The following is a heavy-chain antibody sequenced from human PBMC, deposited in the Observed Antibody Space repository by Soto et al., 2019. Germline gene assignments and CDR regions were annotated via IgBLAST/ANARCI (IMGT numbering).Heavy chain of an antibody. V-gene: IGHV4-31*03. CDR2: ISYSGST. CDR3: ARGVLH. Sequence: QVQLQESGPGLVKPSQTLSLTCTVSGGSISSGGYYWSWIRQHPGTGLEWIGYISYSGSTYYNPSPKSRVTTSVGTAKNLFSLILNSVTAADTAVYYCARGVLHWGQGTLVTVSS. J-gene: IGHJ4*01. CDR1: GGSISSGGYY.